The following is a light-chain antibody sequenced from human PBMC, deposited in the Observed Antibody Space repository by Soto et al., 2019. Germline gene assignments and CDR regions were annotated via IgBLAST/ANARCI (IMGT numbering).Light chain of an antibody. Sequence: QSVMTLPASVSGSPGQSITISCTGTRSDVGGYNYVSWYQQHPDKAPKLMIYDVSNRPSGVSNRFSGSKSGNTASLTISGLQAEDEADYYCSSYTSSSSPYVFGTGTKVTVL. CDR3: SSYTSSSSPYV. J-gene: IGLJ1*01. CDR2: DVS. V-gene: IGLV2-14*01. CDR1: RSDVGGYNY.